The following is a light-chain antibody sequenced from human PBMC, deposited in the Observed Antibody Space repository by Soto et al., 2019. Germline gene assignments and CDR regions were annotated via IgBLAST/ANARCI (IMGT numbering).Light chain of an antibody. V-gene: IGKV3-20*01. CDR1: QSLTNSY. CDR2: DAS. CDR3: QHYGNSLWT. J-gene: IGKJ1*01. Sequence: LTQSSDTLSLSPGNRATLPCRASQSLTNSYIAWYQVKPGQAPRLLIYDASSRATDIPDRFSGSGSGTEFTLTISGLEPEDFAVYYCQHYGNSLWTFGQGTKVDIK.